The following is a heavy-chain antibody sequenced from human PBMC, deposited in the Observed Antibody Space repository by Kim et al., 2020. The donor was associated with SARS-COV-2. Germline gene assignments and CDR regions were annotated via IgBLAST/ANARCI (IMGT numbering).Heavy chain of an antibody. D-gene: IGHD6-19*01. CDR1: GFTFSSYE. CDR3: ARLAVAGPNWFDP. V-gene: IGHV3-48*03. J-gene: IGHJ5*02. Sequence: GGSLRLSCAASGFTFSSYEMNWVRQAPGKGLEWVSYISSSGSTIYYADSVKGRFTISRDNAKNSLYLQMNSLRAEDTAVYYCARLAVAGPNWFDPWGQGTLVTVSS. CDR2: ISSSGSTI.